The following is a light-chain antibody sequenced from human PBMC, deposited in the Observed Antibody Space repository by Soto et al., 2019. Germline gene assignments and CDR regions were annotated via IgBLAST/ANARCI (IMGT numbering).Light chain of an antibody. V-gene: IGKV1-6*01. CDR2: AAS. J-gene: IGKJ4*01. CDR1: QGIRHY. Sequence: AIQMTQSPSSLSASVGDRVTITCRASQGIRHYLGWYQQKPGKAPKLLIYAASSLQSGVPSRFGGSGAGTDVTLTISSLQPDDFATYYCLQDYNYPLTFGGGTKVEIK. CDR3: LQDYNYPLT.